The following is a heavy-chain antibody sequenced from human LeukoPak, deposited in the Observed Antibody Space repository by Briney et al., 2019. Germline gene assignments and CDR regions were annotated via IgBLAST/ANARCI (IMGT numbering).Heavy chain of an antibody. D-gene: IGHD4-17*01. Sequence: SETLSLTCTVSGVAINSVTYSWAWIRQPPGKGLEWIGYISYSETATYNPSLKSRVAISIDTSKNQFSLKLSSVTAADTAVYYCARRGFGNGDYSFDYWGQGALVTVSS. J-gene: IGHJ4*02. V-gene: IGHV4-39*01. CDR2: ISYSETA. CDR1: GVAINSVTYS. CDR3: ARRGFGNGDYSFDY.